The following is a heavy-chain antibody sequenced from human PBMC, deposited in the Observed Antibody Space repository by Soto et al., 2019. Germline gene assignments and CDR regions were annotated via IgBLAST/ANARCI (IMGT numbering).Heavy chain of an antibody. V-gene: IGHV4-30-4*01. CDR1: GGSVTSDEDY. CDR2: ISNSGST. J-gene: IGHJ4*02. CDR3: ATESGSTYGYFDH. Sequence: PSETLSLTCTVSGGSVTSDEDYWTWIRQSPGKGLEWIGYISNSGSTGYNPSLKTRLSMSVDRSKNQFTLRLTSVTAADTAVYFCATESGSTYGYFDHWGQETQVTVSS. D-gene: IGHD5-18*01.